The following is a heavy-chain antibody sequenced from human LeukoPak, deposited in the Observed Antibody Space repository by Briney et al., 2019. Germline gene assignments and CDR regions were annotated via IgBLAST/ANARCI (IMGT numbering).Heavy chain of an antibody. V-gene: IGHV4-59*01. Sequence: SETLSLTCTVSGGSISGYYWSWIRQPPGKGLEWIGYIYYSGSTNYNPSLKSRVTISVDTSKNQFSLKLTSVTAADTAVYYCARDTPRGSALDYWGQGTLVAVSS. J-gene: IGHJ4*02. CDR3: ARDTPRGSALDY. CDR2: IYYSGST. D-gene: IGHD3-16*01. CDR1: GGSISGYY.